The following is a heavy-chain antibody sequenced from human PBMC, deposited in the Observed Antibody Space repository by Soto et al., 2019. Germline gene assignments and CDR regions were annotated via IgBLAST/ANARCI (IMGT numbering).Heavy chain of an antibody. D-gene: IGHD1-26*01. CDR3: ARDGREASGMDV. V-gene: IGHV4-59*11. J-gene: IGHJ6*02. Sequence: SETLSLTCTVSGGSISSHYWSWVRQAPGKGLEWIGHIYYRGSTNYNPSLRSRSTISVDTSKNQFSLKLNSVTTADTAVYYCARDGREASGMDVWGQGTKVTVSS. CDR2: IYYRGST. CDR1: GGSISSHY.